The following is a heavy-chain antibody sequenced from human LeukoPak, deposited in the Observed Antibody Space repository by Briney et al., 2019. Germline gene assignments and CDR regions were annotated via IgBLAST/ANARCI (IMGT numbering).Heavy chain of an antibody. CDR1: GFTFSNYG. Sequence: PGGSLRLSCAASGFTFSNYGMRWVRQAPGKGLEWVAFIRGDESDKYYIDSVKGRCTISRDNSKNTVHLQMNSLRAEDTAAYYCAKDADEGRHSSGSFEYCGEGSPGIASS. CDR3: AKDADEGRHSSGSFEY. J-gene: IGHJ4*02. D-gene: IGHD3-22*01. V-gene: IGHV3-30*02. CDR2: IRGDESDK.